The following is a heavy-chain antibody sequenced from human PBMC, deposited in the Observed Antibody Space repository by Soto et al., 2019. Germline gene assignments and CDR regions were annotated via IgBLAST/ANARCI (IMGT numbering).Heavy chain of an antibody. Sequence: AASVKVSCKPSGYTFTTYGITRVRQAPGQGLEWMGWISIYSGNTNYAQKLQGRVTMTTDTSTSTAYMELRSLRSDDTAVYFCARSRSIALENDYWGQGTQVTVSS. CDR1: GYTFTTYG. V-gene: IGHV1-18*01. J-gene: IGHJ4*02. CDR3: ARSRSIALENDY. CDR2: ISIYSGNT. D-gene: IGHD6-6*01.